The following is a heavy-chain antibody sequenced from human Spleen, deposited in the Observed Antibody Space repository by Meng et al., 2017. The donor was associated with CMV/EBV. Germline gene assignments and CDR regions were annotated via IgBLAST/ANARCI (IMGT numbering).Heavy chain of an antibody. Sequence: FHNYAISWVRQDPGQGLEWMGGFIPVFGAPDYAQKFQGRLTIATDESTSSASMELSGLRFEDTAVYFCARGPKIPLGGVNLWPLEHWGQGSLVTVSS. CDR2: FIPVFGAP. CDR1: FHNYA. J-gene: IGHJ4*02. V-gene: IGHV1-69*05. CDR3: ARGPKIPLGGVNLWPLEH. D-gene: IGHD3-16*01.